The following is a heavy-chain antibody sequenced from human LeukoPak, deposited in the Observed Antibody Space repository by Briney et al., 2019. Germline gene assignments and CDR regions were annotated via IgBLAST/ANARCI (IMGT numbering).Heavy chain of an antibody. CDR2: IYYSGST. V-gene: IGHV4-59*01. CDR3: ARSLYRQQLVLFFDY. Sequence: SETLSLTCTVSGGSISSYYWSWIRQPPGKGLEWIGYIYYSGSTNYNPSLKSRVTISVDTSKNQFSLKLSSVTAADTAVYYCARSLYRQQLVLFFDYWGQGTLVTVSS. D-gene: IGHD6-13*01. J-gene: IGHJ4*02. CDR1: GGSISSYY.